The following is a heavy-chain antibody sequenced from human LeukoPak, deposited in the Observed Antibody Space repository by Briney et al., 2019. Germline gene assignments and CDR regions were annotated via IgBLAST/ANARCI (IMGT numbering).Heavy chain of an antibody. CDR3: ATYSGTYSAFDL. CDR2: IFYNGGP. Sequence: PETLSLTCTASGGSITNTNYYWAWVRQPPGKGLEWLGNIFYNGGPYFNPSLKSRVAISVDTSKNHFSLRLNSVTAADTAVYYCATYSGTYSAFDLWGQGTLVTVSS. J-gene: IGHJ3*01. CDR1: GGSITNTNYY. D-gene: IGHD1-26*01. V-gene: IGHV4-39*07.